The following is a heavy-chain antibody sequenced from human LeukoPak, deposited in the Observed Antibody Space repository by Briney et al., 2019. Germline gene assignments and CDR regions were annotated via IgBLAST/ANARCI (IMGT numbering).Heavy chain of an antibody. Sequence: ASVRVSCKASGYTFTSYGISWVRQAPGQGLEWMGWISAYNGNTNYAQKLQGRVTMTTDTSTSTAYMELRSLRSDDTAVYYCAQYDSSGSIDYWGQGTLVTVSS. CDR1: GYTFTSYG. V-gene: IGHV1-18*01. CDR3: AQYDSSGSIDY. CDR2: ISAYNGNT. D-gene: IGHD3-22*01. J-gene: IGHJ4*02.